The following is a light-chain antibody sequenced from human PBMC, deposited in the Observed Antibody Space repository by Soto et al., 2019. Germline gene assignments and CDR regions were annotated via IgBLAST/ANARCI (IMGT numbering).Light chain of an antibody. J-gene: IGKJ1*01. Sequence: ELVMTQSPATLSVSPGERVTLSCRASESISTNLVWYQQKPGQAPRLLIYGASSRATGIPARFGGSGSGTDFTLTISSLQSEDFAIYYCQQYKSWPPAWTFGQGTKVDI. CDR2: GAS. V-gene: IGKV3D-15*01. CDR1: ESISTN. CDR3: QQYKSWPPAWT.